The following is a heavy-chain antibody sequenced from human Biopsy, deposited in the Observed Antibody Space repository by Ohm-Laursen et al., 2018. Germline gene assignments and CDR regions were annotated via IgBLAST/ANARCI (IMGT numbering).Heavy chain of an antibody. V-gene: IGHV4-34*01. CDR2: ITHSGST. CDR3: ARVPLPGIGAAYQGRFLYGMDV. D-gene: IGHD6-13*01. Sequence: SETLSLTCAVSGGSFNGYFWSWIRQPPGKGLEWIGDITHSGSTNYSPSLKSRVTISVDTAKKQFSLSLRSVTAADTAVYYCARVPLPGIGAAYQGRFLYGMDVWGQGTTVSVSS. CDR1: GGSFNGYF. J-gene: IGHJ6*02.